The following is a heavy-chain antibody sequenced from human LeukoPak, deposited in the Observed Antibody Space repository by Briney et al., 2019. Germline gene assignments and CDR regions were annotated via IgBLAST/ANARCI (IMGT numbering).Heavy chain of an antibody. CDR3: VSMGVFDY. CDR1: GFTSSSYE. D-gene: IGHD3-3*02. Sequence: GGSLRLSSAASGFTSSSYEMNWVRQAPGKGLEWVSYISSIGSTIYYADSVKGRFTLSRDNAKNSLYLQMNSLRAEDTAVYYCVSMGVFDYWGQGTLVTVSS. V-gene: IGHV3-48*03. CDR2: ISSIGSTI. J-gene: IGHJ4*02.